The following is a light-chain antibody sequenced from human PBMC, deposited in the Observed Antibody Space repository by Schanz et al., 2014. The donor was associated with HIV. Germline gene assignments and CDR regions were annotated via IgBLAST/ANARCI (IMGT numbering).Light chain of an antibody. V-gene: IGKV3-15*01. CDR3: QQYNDWPPIT. CDR2: GAS. CDR1: QTVSNN. J-gene: IGKJ5*01. Sequence: EIVMTQSPGTLSVSPGERATLSCRASQTVSNNLAWYQQKPGQAPRLLIYGASTRVTGIPARFSGSGSGTEFSLTISSLQSEDFAVYYCQQYNDWPPITFGQGTRLEIK.